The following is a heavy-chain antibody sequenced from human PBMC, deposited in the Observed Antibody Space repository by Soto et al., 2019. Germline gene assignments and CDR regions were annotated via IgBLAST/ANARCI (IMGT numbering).Heavy chain of an antibody. CDR2: ISGSGGST. J-gene: IGHJ5*02. Sequence: GGSLRLSCAASGFTFSSYAMSWVRQAPGKGLEWVSAISGSGGSTYYADSVKGRFTISRDNSKNTLYLQMNSLRAEDTAVYYCAKDRSIWGPDSSGYSNWFDPWGQGTLVTVSS. D-gene: IGHD3-22*01. CDR3: AKDRSIWGPDSSGYSNWFDP. CDR1: GFTFSSYA. V-gene: IGHV3-23*01.